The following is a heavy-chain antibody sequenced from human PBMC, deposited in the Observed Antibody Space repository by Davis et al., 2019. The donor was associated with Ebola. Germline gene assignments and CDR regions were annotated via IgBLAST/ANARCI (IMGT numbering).Heavy chain of an antibody. Sequence: SGPTLVKPTQTLTLTCTFSGFSLTTSGVGVGWIRQPPGKALEWLALIYWDDDKRYSPSLRSRLTITKDTSKNQVVLTITNMDPVDTATYYCARIDYSSGFSYYFDYWGQGTLVTVSS. CDR2: IYWDDDK. J-gene: IGHJ4*02. CDR3: ARIDYSSGFSYYFDY. D-gene: IGHD6-19*01. CDR1: GFSLTTSGVG. V-gene: IGHV2-5*02.